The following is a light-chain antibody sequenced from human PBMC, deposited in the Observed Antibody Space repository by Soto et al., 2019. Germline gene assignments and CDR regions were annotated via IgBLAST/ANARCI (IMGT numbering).Light chain of an antibody. Sequence: EIVLTQSPGPLSLSTGARANRSRRASQSVTSSYLAWYQQKPGQAPSLLIYGASGRAPGIPDSFSGSGYGTDLTLTIIIVEPEECAVYVCQQYGSLPRTFGQGTKVEI. CDR1: QSVTSSY. J-gene: IGKJ1*01. CDR2: GAS. V-gene: IGKV3-20*01. CDR3: QQYGSLPRT.